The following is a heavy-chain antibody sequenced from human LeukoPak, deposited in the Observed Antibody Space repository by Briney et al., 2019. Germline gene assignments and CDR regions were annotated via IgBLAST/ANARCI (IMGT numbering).Heavy chain of an antibody. Sequence: PSETLSLTCAVSGGSISSSRYYWGWIRQPPGKGLEWIGFTYYSGTTNYSPSLKRRTTTSVDTSKNQSPLKLSSVTAADTAMYYCARVYRVRGSIKFDYWGQGTLVTVSS. CDR3: ARVYRVRGSIKFDY. CDR2: TYYSGTT. J-gene: IGHJ4*02. D-gene: IGHD3-10*01. V-gene: IGHV4-39*06. CDR1: GGSISSSRYY.